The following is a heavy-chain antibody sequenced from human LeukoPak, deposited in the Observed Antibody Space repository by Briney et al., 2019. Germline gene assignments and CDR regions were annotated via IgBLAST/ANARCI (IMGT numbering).Heavy chain of an antibody. D-gene: IGHD6-13*01. CDR3: ATVLAAGTDYYYYYGMDV. CDR1: GYTLTELS. Sequence: ASVKVSCKVSGYTLTELSMHWVRQAPGKGLEWMGGFDPEDGETIYAQKFQGRVTMTEDTSTDTAYMELSSLRSEDTAVYYCATVLAAGTDYYYYYGMDVWGQGTTVTVSS. V-gene: IGHV1-24*01. CDR2: FDPEDGET. J-gene: IGHJ6*02.